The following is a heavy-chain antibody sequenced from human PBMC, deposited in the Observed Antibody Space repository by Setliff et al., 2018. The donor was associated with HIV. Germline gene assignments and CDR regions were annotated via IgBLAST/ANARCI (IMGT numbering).Heavy chain of an antibody. D-gene: IGHD5-18*01. Sequence: SETLSLTCAVSGGSISNNYWWSWVRQPPGKGLEWIGEINLSGGTNYIPSLKSRLTMSVDTSNNHFSLKLTSLTAADTAVYYCSNWNTTIDADSWGQGTLVTV. CDR3: SNWNTTIDADS. J-gene: IGHJ4*02. CDR2: INLSGGT. V-gene: IGHV4-4*02. CDR1: GGSISNNYW.